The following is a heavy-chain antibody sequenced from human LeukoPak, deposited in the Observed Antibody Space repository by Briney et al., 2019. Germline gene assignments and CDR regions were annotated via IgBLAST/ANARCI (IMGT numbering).Heavy chain of an antibody. V-gene: IGHV3-33*01. CDR3: ARDHYYGSGSPPDY. CDR1: GFTFSSYG. Sequence: GGSLRLSCAASGFTFSSYGMHWVRQAPGKGLEWVAVIWYDGSNKYYADSVKGRFTISRDNSKNTLYPQMNSLRAEDTAVYYCARDHYYGSGSPPDYWGQGTLVTVSS. J-gene: IGHJ4*02. CDR2: IWYDGSNK. D-gene: IGHD3-10*01.